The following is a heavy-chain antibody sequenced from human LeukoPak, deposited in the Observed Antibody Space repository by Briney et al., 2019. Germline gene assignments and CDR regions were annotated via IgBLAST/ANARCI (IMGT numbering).Heavy chain of an antibody. CDR1: GGSISSGSYY. CDR3: ARGGPYYGDYFVFDY. V-gene: IGHV4-31*03. CDR2: IYYSGST. Sequence: PSQTLSLTCTVSGGSISSGSYYWSWIRQHPGKGLEWIGYIYYSGSTYYNPSLKSRVIISVDTSKNQFSLKLSSVTDTAVYYCARGGPYYGDYFVFDYWGQGTLVTVSS. J-gene: IGHJ4*02. D-gene: IGHD4-17*01.